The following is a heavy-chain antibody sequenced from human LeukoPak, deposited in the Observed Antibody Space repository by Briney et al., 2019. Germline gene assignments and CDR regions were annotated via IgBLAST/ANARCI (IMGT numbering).Heavy chain of an antibody. CDR1: GGSISSSSYY. V-gene: IGHV4-39*01. J-gene: IGHJ4*02. D-gene: IGHD6-13*01. CDR2: FYYSGST. Sequence: PSETLSLTCTVSGGSISSSSYYWGWIRQPPGKGLEWLGSFYYSGSTYYKPSLKSRVTISVDTSKNQFSLKLNSVTAADTAVYYCASLVVSSWYHEILLGRDYWGQGTLATVSS. CDR3: ASLVVSSWYHEILLGRDY.